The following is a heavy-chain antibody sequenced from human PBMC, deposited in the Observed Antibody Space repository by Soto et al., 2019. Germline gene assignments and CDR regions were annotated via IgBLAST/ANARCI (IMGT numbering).Heavy chain of an antibody. Sequence: QVQLVQSGAEVKKPGSSVKVSCKASGGTFSSYAISWVRQAPGQGREWMGGIIPIFGTANYAQKFQGRVTITADESTSTAYMELSSLRSEDTAVYYCARVENYYDSSGYLTPRFDYWGQGTLVTVSS. D-gene: IGHD3-22*01. J-gene: IGHJ4*02. CDR1: GGTFSSYA. CDR2: IIPIFGTA. V-gene: IGHV1-69*01. CDR3: ARVENYYDSSGYLTPRFDY.